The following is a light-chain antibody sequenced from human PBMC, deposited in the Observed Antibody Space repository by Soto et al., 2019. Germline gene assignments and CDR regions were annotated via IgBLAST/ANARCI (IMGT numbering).Light chain of an antibody. V-gene: IGLV2-14*01. CDR2: QVT. Sequence: QSVLTQPASVSGSPGQSITISCTGTSSDLAIYNYVSWYQQQPGKAPKLMIYQVTNRPSGDSNRFSGSRSGNTASLTISGLQAEDEADHYCSSYTDSSNYVFGTGTKVTVL. CDR3: SSYTDSSNYV. J-gene: IGLJ1*01. CDR1: SSDLAIYNY.